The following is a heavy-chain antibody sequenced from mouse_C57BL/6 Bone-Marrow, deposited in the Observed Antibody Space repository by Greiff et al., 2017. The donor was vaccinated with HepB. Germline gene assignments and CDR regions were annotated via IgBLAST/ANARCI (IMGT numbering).Heavy chain of an antibody. D-gene: IGHD2-1*01. V-gene: IGHV1-56*01. Sequence: QVQLQQSGPELVRPGASVKISCKAPGYTFPSHWMQWVRQRPGQGLEWIGEIFPGSGSTYYNEKFKGKATLTVDTSSSTAYMQLSSLTSEDSAVYFCVLYGNYPYWGQGTTLTVSS. CDR2: IFPGSGST. CDR1: GYTFPSHW. CDR3: VLYGNYPY. J-gene: IGHJ2*01.